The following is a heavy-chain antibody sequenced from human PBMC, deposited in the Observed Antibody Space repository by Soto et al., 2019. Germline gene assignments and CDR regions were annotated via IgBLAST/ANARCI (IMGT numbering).Heavy chain of an antibody. CDR1: GFTFSSYA. D-gene: IGHD3-10*01. J-gene: IGHJ4*02. CDR3: PKGGSGSYYNDIYFDY. Sequence: GGSLRLSCAASGFTFSSYAMHWVRQVPGKGLEWVAVISYDGSNKYYADSVKGRFTISRDNSKNTLYLQMNSLRAEDTAVYYCPKGGSGSYYNDIYFDYWGQGTLVTVSS. V-gene: IGHV3-30-3*01. CDR2: ISYDGSNK.